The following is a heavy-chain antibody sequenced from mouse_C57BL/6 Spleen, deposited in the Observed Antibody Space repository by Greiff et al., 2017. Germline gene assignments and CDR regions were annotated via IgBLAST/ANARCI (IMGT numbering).Heavy chain of an antibody. D-gene: IGHD4-1*01. CDR3: ARNWEKDFDY. V-gene: IGHV1-82*01. Sequence: QVQLQQSGPELVKPGASVKISCKASGYAFSSSWMNWVKQRPGKGLEWIGRIYPGDGDTNYNGKFKGKATLTADKSSSTAYMQLSSLTSEDSAVYFCARNWEKDFDYWGQGTTLTVSS. CDR1: GYAFSSSW. CDR2: IYPGDGDT. J-gene: IGHJ2*01.